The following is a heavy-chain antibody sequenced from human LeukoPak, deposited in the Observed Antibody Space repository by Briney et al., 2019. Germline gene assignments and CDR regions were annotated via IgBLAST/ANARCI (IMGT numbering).Heavy chain of an antibody. CDR1: GGSVSSGSYY. V-gene: IGHV4-61*01. CDR2: IYYSGST. J-gene: IGHJ5*02. CDR3: ARHAYSSGWYFRWFDH. D-gene: IGHD6-19*01. Sequence: SETLSLTCTVSGGSVSSGSYYWSWIRQPPGKGLEWIGYIYYSGSTNYNPSLKSRVTISVDTSKNQFSLKLSSVTAADTAVYYCARHAYSSGWYFRWFDHWGQGTLVTVSS.